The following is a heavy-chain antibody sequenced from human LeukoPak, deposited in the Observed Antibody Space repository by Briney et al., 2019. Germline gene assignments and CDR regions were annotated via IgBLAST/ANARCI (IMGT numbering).Heavy chain of an antibody. V-gene: IGHV4-34*01. J-gene: IGHJ5*02. CDR3: ARVNPWELRWFDP. D-gene: IGHD1-26*01. CDR2: INHSGST. CDR1: GGSFSGYY. Sequence: SETLSLTCAVYGGSFSGYYWSWIRQPPGKGLEWIGEINHSGSTNYNPSLKSRVTISVDTSKNQFSLKLSSVTAADTAVYYCARVNPWELRWFDPWGQGTLVTVSS.